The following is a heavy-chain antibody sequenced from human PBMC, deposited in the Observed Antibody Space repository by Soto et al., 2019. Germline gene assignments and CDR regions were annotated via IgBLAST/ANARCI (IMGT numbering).Heavy chain of an antibody. CDR1: GFTFDDYA. CDR3: AKDKDYDFWSGPSLDF. J-gene: IGHJ6*02. CDR2: SSWNSGSI. D-gene: IGHD3-3*01. Sequence: ALRLTCAASGFTFDDYAMHWVRQAPGKGLEWVSVSSWNSGSIGYADSVKGRFTISRDNAKNSLYLQMNSLRAEDTALYYCAKDKDYDFWSGPSLDFWGQGTTVTVSS. V-gene: IGHV3-9*01.